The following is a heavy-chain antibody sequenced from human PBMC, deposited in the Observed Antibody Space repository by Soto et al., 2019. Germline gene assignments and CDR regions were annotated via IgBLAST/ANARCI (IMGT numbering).Heavy chain of an antibody. V-gene: IGHV1-24*01. CDR2: FDPEDGET. Sequence: ASVKVSCKVSGYTLTELSMHWVRQAPGKGLEWMGGFDPEDGETIYAQKCQGRVTMTEDTSTDTAYMELSSLRSEDTAVYYCATTGTYQLLYGRWFDPWGQGTLVTVSS. CDR1: GYTLTELS. J-gene: IGHJ5*02. D-gene: IGHD2-2*02. CDR3: ATTGTYQLLYGRWFDP.